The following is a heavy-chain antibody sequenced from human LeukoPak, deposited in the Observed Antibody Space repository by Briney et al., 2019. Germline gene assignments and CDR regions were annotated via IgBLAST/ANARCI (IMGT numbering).Heavy chain of an antibody. V-gene: IGHV3-21*01. J-gene: IGHJ3*02. CDR3: AREHYGDYDRNAFDI. CDR1: GFTFSSYS. CDR2: ISSSSSYM. Sequence: PGGSLRLSCAASGFTFSSYSMNWVRQAPGKGLEWVSSISSSSSYMYYADSVKGRFTISRDNAKNSLYLQMNSLRAEDTAVYYCAREHYGDYDRNAFDIWGQGTMVTVSS. D-gene: IGHD4-17*01.